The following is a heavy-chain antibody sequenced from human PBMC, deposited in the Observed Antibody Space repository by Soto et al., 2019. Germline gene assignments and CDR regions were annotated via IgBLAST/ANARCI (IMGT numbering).Heavy chain of an antibody. CDR2: VNHSGST. Sequence: QVQLQQWGAGLLKPSETLSLTCAVYGGSFSSYYWSWIRQPPGKGLEWIGEVNHSGSTNYNPSLNNRVTPSVDTSKNQSSLTLSSVTAADAAVYYCARAAAGSFDPWGQGTLVTVSS. CDR3: ARAAAGSFDP. J-gene: IGHJ5*02. CDR1: GGSFSSYY. V-gene: IGHV4-34*01. D-gene: IGHD6-13*01.